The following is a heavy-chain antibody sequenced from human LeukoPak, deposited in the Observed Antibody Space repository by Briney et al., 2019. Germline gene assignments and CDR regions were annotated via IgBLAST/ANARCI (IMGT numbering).Heavy chain of an antibody. D-gene: IGHD3-10*01. Sequence: SVKVSCKASGGTFTSYAISWVRQAPGQGLEWMGGMIPIFGTANYAQKFQGRVTIIADKSTSTAYMELSSLRSEDTAVYYCARDPADDYYGSGSTGDYWGQATLVTVSS. CDR1: GGTFTSYA. CDR3: ARDPADDYYGSGSTGDY. V-gene: IGHV1-69*06. CDR2: MIPIFGTA. J-gene: IGHJ4*02.